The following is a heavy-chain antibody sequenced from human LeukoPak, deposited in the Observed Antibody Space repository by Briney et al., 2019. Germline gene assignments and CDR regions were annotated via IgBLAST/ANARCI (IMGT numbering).Heavy chain of an antibody. J-gene: IGHJ4*02. V-gene: IGHV3-53*01. Sequence: GGSLRLSCAASGFTVSSNYISWVRQAPGKGLEWVSVIYSGGSTYYADSVKGRFTISRDNSKNTLYLQMNSLRAEDTAVYYCARDRDYGSGNGFDYWGQGTLVTVSS. CDR3: ARDRDYGSGNGFDY. D-gene: IGHD3-10*01. CDR1: GFTVSSNY. CDR2: IYSGGST.